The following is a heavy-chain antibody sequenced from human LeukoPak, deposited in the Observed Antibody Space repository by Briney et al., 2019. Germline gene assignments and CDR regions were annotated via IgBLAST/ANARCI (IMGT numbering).Heavy chain of an antibody. Sequence: ASVKVSCKASGYTFTSYGISWVRQAPGQGLEWMGWINPNSGGTNYAQKFQGRVTMTRDTSISTAYMELSRLRSDDTAVYYCARDRGYCSGGSCYFTGFDPWGQGTLVTVSS. J-gene: IGHJ5*02. V-gene: IGHV1-2*02. CDR3: ARDRGYCSGGSCYFTGFDP. D-gene: IGHD2-15*01. CDR2: INPNSGGT. CDR1: GYTFTSYG.